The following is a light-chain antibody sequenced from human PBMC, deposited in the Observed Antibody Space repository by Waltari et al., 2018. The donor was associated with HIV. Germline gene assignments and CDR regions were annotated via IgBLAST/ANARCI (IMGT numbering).Light chain of an antibody. J-gene: IGLJ2*01. CDR2: EVT. CDR3: SSFAPTNKFYVL. Sequence: QSTLTQPPSASGSPGQSVTISRPGTSSHIGGYNYVSWYQPHPGKAPKLIMTEVTKRPSGVPDRFSGSKSGNTASLTVSGLQADDEALYYCSSFAPTNKFYVLFGGGTTLTVL. CDR1: SSHIGGYNY. V-gene: IGLV2-8*01.